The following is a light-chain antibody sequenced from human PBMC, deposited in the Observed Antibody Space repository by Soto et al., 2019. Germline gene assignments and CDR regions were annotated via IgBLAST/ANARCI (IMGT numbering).Light chain of an antibody. CDR1: NIGSKN. CDR2: RDS. V-gene: IGLV3-9*01. CDR3: QVWDSSTARV. J-gene: IGLJ3*02. Sequence: SSELTQPLSVSVALGQTARITWGGNNIGSKNVHWYQQKPGQAPVLVIYRDSNRPSGIPERFSGSNSGNTATLTISRAQAGDEADYYCQVWDSSTARVFGGGTKLTVL.